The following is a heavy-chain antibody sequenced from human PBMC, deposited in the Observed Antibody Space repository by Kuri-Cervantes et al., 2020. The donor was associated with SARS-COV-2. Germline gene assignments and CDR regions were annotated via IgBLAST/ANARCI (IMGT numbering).Heavy chain of an antibody. J-gene: IGHJ6*02. CDR1: GFTFSSYA. Sequence: GGSLRLSCAASGFTFSSYAMSRVRQAPGKGLEWVSAISGSGGSTYYADSVKGRFTISRGNSKNTLYLQMNRLRAEDTAVYYCAKADWANYYYYYGMDVWGQGTTVTVSS. D-gene: IGHD3-9*01. CDR3: AKADWANYYYYYGMDV. V-gene: IGHV3-23*01. CDR2: ISGSGGST.